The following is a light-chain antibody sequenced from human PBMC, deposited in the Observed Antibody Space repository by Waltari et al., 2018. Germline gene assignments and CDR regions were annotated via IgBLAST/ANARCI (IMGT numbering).Light chain of an antibody. CDR3: ASSTSHSHVV. CDR1: SSDVGGYNY. J-gene: IGLJ2*01. V-gene: IGLV2-14*01. Sequence: QSALTQPASVSGSPGQSITISCTGTSSDVGGYNYVPWYQQHHGKVPQLMIFDVSNRPSGVVNRLSGSKSCNTASLPISGLQAEDEADYYCASSTSHSHVVFGGGTKLTVL. CDR2: DVS.